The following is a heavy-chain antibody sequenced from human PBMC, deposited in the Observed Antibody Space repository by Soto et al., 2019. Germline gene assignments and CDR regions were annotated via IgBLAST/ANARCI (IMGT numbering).Heavy chain of an antibody. D-gene: IGHD6-13*01. V-gene: IGHV1-69*04. CDR1: GGTFSSYT. J-gene: IGHJ6*03. CDR2: IIPILGIS. Sequence: ASVKVSCQASGGTFSSYTISWVRQAPGQGLEWMGRIIPILGISNYAQKFQGRVTITADKSTSTAYMELSSLRSEDTAVYYCARDVRVDSSSWSVHYYMDVWGKGTTVTVSS. CDR3: ARDVRVDSSSWSVHYYMDV.